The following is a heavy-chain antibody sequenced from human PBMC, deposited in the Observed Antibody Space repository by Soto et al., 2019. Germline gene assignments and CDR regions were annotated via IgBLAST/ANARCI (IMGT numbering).Heavy chain of an antibody. CDR2: INPATGAA. J-gene: IGHJ3*02. Sequence: VQSGAVVKKPGASVTVSCSASGYPVTAYYMHWVRQAPGRGLEWMGGINPATGAAKYTQTFPGRGTMTRGTSTRTGLKELSGLKSEDPAVFYCARGGGVGVAGSAAFDMWVQGTLVTVSS. D-gene: IGHD3-3*01. CDR1: GYPVTAYY. V-gene: IGHV1-2*02. CDR3: ARGGGVGVAGSAAFDM.